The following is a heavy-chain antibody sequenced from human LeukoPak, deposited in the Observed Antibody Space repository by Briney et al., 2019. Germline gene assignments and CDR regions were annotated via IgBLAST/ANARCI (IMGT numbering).Heavy chain of an antibody. CDR3: ARDVLLWFGESD. J-gene: IGHJ6*04. D-gene: IGHD3-10*01. Sequence: GGSLRLSCAASGFTFSSYAMTWVRQAPGKGLEWVANIKQDGSEKYYVDSVKGRFTISRDNAKNSLYLQMNSLRAEDTAVYYCARDVLLWFGESDWGKGTTVTVSS. CDR2: IKQDGSEK. CDR1: GFTFSSYA. V-gene: IGHV3-7*01.